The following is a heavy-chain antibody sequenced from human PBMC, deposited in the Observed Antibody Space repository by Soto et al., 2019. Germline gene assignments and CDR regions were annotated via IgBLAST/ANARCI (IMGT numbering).Heavy chain of an antibody. V-gene: IGHV3-23*01. CDR1: GFTFSSYA. J-gene: IGHJ4*02. CDR2: ISGSGGST. CDR3: AKDRYGDYDGDCFDY. D-gene: IGHD4-17*01. Sequence: GGSLRLSCAASGFTFSSYAMSWVRQAPGKGLEWVSAISGSGGSTYYADSVKDRFTISRDNSKNTLYLQMNSLRAEDTAVYYCAKDRYGDYDGDCFDYWGQGTLVTVSS.